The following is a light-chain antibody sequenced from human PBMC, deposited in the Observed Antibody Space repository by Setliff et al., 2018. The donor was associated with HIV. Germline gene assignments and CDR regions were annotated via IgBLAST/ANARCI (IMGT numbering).Light chain of an antibody. Sequence: QSALTQPASVSGSPGQSITISCTGSSSDVGGYDYVSWYQQYPGKAPKLLIFDVSHRRSGISNRFSGSKSGNTASLTISGLQAEDEADYHCSSYTGRSTFVFGTGTKVTVL. CDR3: SSYTGRSTFV. V-gene: IGLV2-14*01. CDR1: SSDVGGYDY. J-gene: IGLJ1*01. CDR2: DVS.